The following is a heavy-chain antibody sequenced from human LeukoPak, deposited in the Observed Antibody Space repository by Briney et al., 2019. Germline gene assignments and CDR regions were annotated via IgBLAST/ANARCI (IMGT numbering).Heavy chain of an antibody. CDR2: IIPILGIA. D-gene: IGHD3-10*01. CDR3: ARVAPPFGYGSGSYYNEWDWFDP. CDR1: GYTFTSYG. V-gene: IGHV1-69*04. J-gene: IGHJ5*02. Sequence: ASVKLSCKASGYTFTSYGISWVRQAPGQGLEWMGRIIPILGIANYAQKFQGRVTITADKSTSTAYMELSSLRSEDTAVYYCARVAPPFGYGSGSYYNEWDWFDPWGQGTLVTVSS.